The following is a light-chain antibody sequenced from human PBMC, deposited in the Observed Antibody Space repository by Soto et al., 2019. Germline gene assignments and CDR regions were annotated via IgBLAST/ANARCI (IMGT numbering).Light chain of an antibody. CDR3: QQYGSSPWT. Sequence: EIVLTQSPDPLSLSPGDRATLSGSASQSIPSNYLACSQQKPGQPPRLLTYLASNRAAGIPDRFRGSGSVTDFTLTSNRVEPEDFAVYHCQQYGSSPWTFGQGTKVDFK. CDR1: QSIPSNY. V-gene: IGKV3-20*01. CDR2: LAS. J-gene: IGKJ1*01.